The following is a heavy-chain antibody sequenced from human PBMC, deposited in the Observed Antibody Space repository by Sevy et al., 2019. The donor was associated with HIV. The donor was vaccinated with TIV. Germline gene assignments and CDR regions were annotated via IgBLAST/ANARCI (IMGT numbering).Heavy chain of an antibody. CDR3: ARAVPSGGSLRQYFDL. D-gene: IGHD2-15*01. CDR1: GGSISSGGYY. Sequence: SETLSLTCTVSGGSISSGGYYWSWIRQHPGKGLEWIGYIYYSGSTYYNPSLKSRVTISVDTSKNQFSLKLSSVTAADTAVYYCARAVPSGGSLRQYFDLWGRGTLVTVSS. V-gene: IGHV4-31*03. CDR2: IYYSGST. J-gene: IGHJ2*01.